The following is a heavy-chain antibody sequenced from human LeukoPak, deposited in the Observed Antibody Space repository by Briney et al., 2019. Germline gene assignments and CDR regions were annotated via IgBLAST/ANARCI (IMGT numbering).Heavy chain of an antibody. CDR3: ARGRGYSYGYFDY. D-gene: IGHD5-18*01. CDR2: ISSSSTYI. CDR1: GFTFSTHS. J-gene: IGHJ4*02. V-gene: IGHV3-21*01. Sequence: PGGSLRLSCAASGFTFSTHSMNWVRQAPGKGLEWVSSISSSSTYICYADSVKGRFTVSRDNAKNTLYLQMNSLRAEDTAVYYCARGRGYSYGYFDYWGQGTLVTVSS.